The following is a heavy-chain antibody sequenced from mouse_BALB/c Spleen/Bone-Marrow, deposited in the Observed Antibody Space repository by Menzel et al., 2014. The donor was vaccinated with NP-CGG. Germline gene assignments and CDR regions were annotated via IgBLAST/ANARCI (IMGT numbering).Heavy chain of an antibody. V-gene: IGHV1-7*01. Sequence: VKVVESGAELAKPGASVKMSCKASGYTFTSYWMHWVKQRPGQGLEWIGYINPSTGYTEYNQKFKDKATLTADKSSSTAYMQLSSLTSEDSAVYYCARGVGRAFDYWGQGTTLTVSS. CDR3: ARGVGRAFDY. CDR2: INPSTGYT. J-gene: IGHJ2*01. D-gene: IGHD4-1*01. CDR1: GYTFTSYW.